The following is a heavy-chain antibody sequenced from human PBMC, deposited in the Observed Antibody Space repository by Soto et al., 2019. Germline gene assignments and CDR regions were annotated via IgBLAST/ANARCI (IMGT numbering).Heavy chain of an antibody. Sequence: SETLSLTCTVSGASISGCCWSWIRKSAGKGLEWIGRIYATGTTDYNPSLKSRVMMSVDTSKKQFSLKLRSVTAADTAVYYCVRDGTKTLRDWFDPWGQGISVTVSS. CDR1: GASISGCC. D-gene: IGHD1-1*01. V-gene: IGHV4-4*07. CDR3: VRDGTKTLRDWFDP. CDR2: IYATGTT. J-gene: IGHJ5*02.